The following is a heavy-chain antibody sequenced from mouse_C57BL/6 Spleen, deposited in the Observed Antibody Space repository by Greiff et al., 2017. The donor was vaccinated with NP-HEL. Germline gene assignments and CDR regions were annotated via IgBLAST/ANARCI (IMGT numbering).Heavy chain of an antibody. V-gene: IGHV1-69*01. Sequence: QVQLQQPGAELVMPGASVKLSCKASGYTFTSYWMHWVKQRPGQGLEWIGEIDPSDSYTNYNQKFKGKSTLTVDKSSSTAYMQLSSLTSEDSAVYYWARGERYFEVWGTGTTVTVSS. J-gene: IGHJ1*03. CDR3: ARGERYFEV. CDR1: GYTFTSYW. CDR2: IDPSDSYT.